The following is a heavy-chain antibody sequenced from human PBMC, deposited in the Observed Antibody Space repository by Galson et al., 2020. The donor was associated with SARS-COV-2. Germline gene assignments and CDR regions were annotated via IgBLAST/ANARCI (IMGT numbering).Heavy chain of an antibody. CDR1: GGSISSHY. D-gene: IGHD6-19*01. J-gene: IGHJ4*02. CDR3: SRAAVAGPFDY. CDR2: IYNSGNT. Sequence: SETLSLTCTVPGGSISSHYWSWIPQSPGKGLECIGCIYNSGNTDYNPSLKSRVTISIDTSKNQFSLKVSAVTAADTAGDYCSRAAVAGPFDYWGQGTLVTGSS. V-gene: IGHV4-59*11.